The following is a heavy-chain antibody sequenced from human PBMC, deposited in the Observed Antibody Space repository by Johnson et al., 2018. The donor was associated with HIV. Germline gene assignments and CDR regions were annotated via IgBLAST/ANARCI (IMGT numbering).Heavy chain of an antibody. CDR2: ISHDGSDK. CDR3: AKLRWAPRAFDI. V-gene: IGHV3-30*18. D-gene: IGHD4-23*01. J-gene: IGHJ3*02. Sequence: QVQLVESGGRVVQPGRSQRLSCAASGFTFSSYGMHWVRQAPGKGLEWVAVISHDGSDKNYADSVKGRFTISRDNSKNTLFLQMNSLRAEDTAVYYCAKLRWAPRAFDIWGQGTMVTVSS. CDR1: GFTFSSYG.